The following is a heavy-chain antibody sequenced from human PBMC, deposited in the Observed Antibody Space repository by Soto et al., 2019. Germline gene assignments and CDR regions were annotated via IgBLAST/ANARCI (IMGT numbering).Heavy chain of an antibody. D-gene: IGHD3-10*01. J-gene: IGHJ4*02. CDR1: GGSFSGYY. V-gene: IGHV4-34*01. CDR3: ARGSGWFGDYYLDY. CDR2: INHSGST. Sequence: PSETLSLTCAVYGGSFSGYYWSWIRQPPGKGLEWIGEINHSGSTNYNPSLKSRVTISVDTSKNQFSLKLSSVTAADTAVYYCARGSGWFGDYYLDYWGQGTLVTV.